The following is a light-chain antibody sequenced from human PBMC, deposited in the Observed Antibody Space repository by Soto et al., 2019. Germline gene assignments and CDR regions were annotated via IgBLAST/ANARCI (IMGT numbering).Light chain of an antibody. Sequence: LVLPQSPSASASLGASVKLTCTLSSGHSSYAIAWHQQQPEKGPRYLMRLNSDGRHSKGDGIPDRFSGSSSGAERYLTISSLQSEDEADYYCQTWGSGIHVVFGGGTKLTVL. CDR1: SGHSSYA. CDR2: LNSDGRH. J-gene: IGLJ2*01. V-gene: IGLV4-69*01. CDR3: QTWGSGIHVV.